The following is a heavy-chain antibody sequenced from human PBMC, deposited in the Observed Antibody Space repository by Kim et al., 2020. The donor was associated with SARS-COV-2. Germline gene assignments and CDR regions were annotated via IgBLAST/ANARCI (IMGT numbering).Heavy chain of an antibody. V-gene: IGHV1-3*01. Sequence: ASVKVSCKASGYTFTRYAMHWVRQAPGQRLEWMGWMNAGNGNTKYSQKFQGRVTITRDTSASTAYMELSSLRSEDTAVYYCARVGYSGSLRFDPWGQGTLVTVSS. J-gene: IGHJ5*02. CDR3: ARVGYSGSLRFDP. D-gene: IGHD5-12*01. CDR2: MNAGNGNT. CDR1: GYTFTRYA.